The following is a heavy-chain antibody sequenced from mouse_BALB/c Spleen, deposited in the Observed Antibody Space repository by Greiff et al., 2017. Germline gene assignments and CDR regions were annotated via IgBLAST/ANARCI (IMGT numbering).Heavy chain of an antibody. CDR3: ARKGVLYYYAMDY. D-gene: IGHD2-14*01. J-gene: IGHJ4*01. V-gene: IGHV3-2*02. CDR2: ISYSGST. Sequence: VQLKESGPGLVKPSQSLSLTCTVTGYSITSDYAWNWIRQFPGNKLEWMGYISYSGSTSYNPSLKSRISITRDTSKNQFFLQLNSVTTEDTATYYCARKGVLYYYAMDYWGQGTSVTVSS. CDR1: GYSITSDYA.